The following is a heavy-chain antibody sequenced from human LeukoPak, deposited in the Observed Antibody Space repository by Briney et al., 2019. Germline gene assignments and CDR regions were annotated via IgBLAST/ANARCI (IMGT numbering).Heavy chain of an antibody. D-gene: IGHD2-2*01. Sequence: GGSLRLSCAASGFTFSGYWMSWVRQAPGKGLEWVANIKQDGSEKYYVDSVEGRFTVSRDNAKSSLFLQMNSLRVEDTAVYYCARDDYQLGSYYYGMDVWGQGTTVTVSS. CDR2: IKQDGSEK. J-gene: IGHJ6*02. CDR3: ARDDYQLGSYYYGMDV. V-gene: IGHV3-7*01. CDR1: GFTFSGYW.